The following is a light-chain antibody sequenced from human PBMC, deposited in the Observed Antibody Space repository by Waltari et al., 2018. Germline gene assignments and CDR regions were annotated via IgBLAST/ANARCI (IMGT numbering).Light chain of an antibody. J-gene: IGLJ1*01. CDR3: CSYARSNTYV. CDR2: DVT. V-gene: IGLV2-14*03. Sequence: QSALTQPASVSGSPGQSITISCTGTSNYVGGYNSISWYQQHPGKAPKLIIYDVTKRPSGVSDRFSGSKSGNTASLTISGLQAEDEADYYCCSYARSNTYVFGTGTKVTVL. CDR1: SNYVGGYNS.